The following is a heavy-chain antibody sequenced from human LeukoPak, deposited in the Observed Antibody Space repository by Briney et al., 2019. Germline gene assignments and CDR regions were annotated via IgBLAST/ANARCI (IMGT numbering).Heavy chain of an antibody. J-gene: IGHJ2*01. CDR1: GGSISSYY. V-gene: IGHV4-59*08. Sequence: SETLSLTCTVSGGSISSYYWSWIRQPPGKGLEWIGYIYYSGSTNYNPSLKSRVTISVDTSKNQFSLKLSSVTAADTAVYYCARTISWYFDLWGRGTLVTVSS. CDR2: IYYSGST. CDR3: ARTISWYFDL. D-gene: IGHD2-2*02.